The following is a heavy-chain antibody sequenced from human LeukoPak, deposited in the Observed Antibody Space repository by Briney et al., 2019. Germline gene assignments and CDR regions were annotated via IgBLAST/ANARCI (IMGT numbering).Heavy chain of an antibody. CDR2: INPNSGDT. V-gene: IGHV1-2*02. D-gene: IGHD3-16*01. J-gene: IGHJ5*02. CDR1: GYSFTGYY. Sequence: ASVKVSCKASGYSFTGYYMHWVRQAPGQGLEWMGWINPNSGDTNFAQNFQGRVTMTRDTSISTVYTELSRLTSDDTAVYYCARASFWESPINWFAPWGQGTLVTVSS. CDR3: ARASFWESPINWFAP.